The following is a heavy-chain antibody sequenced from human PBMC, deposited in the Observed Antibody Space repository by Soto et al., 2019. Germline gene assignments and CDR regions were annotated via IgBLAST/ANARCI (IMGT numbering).Heavy chain of an antibody. Sequence: GASVKVSCKASGFTFTSSAVQWVRQARGQGLEWVGGIIPTFNTTNYGQRFQGSVTITADESTMTAYLELRSLRSADTAVYYCARGYYGSGRGNYYYYYAMDVWG. V-gene: IGHV1-69*13. CDR2: IIPTFNTT. D-gene: IGHD3-10*01. CDR3: ARGYYGSGRGNYYYYYAMDV. J-gene: IGHJ6*02. CDR1: GFTFTSSA.